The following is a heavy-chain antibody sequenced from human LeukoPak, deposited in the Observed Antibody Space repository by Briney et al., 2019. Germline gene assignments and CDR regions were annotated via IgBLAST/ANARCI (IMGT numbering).Heavy chain of an antibody. CDR3: ARRITMVRGVIIQNWFDP. CDR1: GFTFSSYA. V-gene: IGHV3-23*01. D-gene: IGHD3-10*01. J-gene: IGHJ5*02. Sequence: GGSLRLSCAASGFTFSSYAMSWVRQAPGKGLEWVSAISGSGGSTYYADSVKGRFTISRDNSKNTLYLQMNSLRAEDTAVYYCARRITMVRGVIIQNWFDPWGQGTLVTVSS. CDR2: ISGSGGST.